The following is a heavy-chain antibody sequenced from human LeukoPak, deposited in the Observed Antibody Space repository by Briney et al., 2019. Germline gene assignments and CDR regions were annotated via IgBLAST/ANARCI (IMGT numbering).Heavy chain of an antibody. Sequence: GGSLRLSCAASGFSFSNSGVHWVRQAPGKGLEWVAFIRSDGTNKYYADSVKGRFTISRDNSKNTVYVQMDSLRPEDTAVYYCAKDGYSGTWFAGRFDPWGQGTLVTVSS. V-gene: IGHV3-30*02. J-gene: IGHJ5*02. CDR1: GFSFSNSG. CDR2: IRSDGTNK. CDR3: AKDGYSGTWFAGRFDP. D-gene: IGHD6-13*01.